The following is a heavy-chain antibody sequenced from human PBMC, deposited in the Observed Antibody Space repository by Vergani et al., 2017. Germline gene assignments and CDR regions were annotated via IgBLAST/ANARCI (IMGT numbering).Heavy chain of an antibody. J-gene: IGHJ4*02. Sequence: QVQLQESGPGLVKPSQTLSLTCTVSGGSISSYYWSWIRQPPGKGLEWIGYIYYSGSTNYNPSLKSRVTISVDTSKNQFSLKLSSVTAADTAVYYCARGDSGWQVIWGQGTLVTVSS. CDR3: ARGDSGWQVI. D-gene: IGHD6-19*01. CDR2: IYYSGST. V-gene: IGHV4-59*12. CDR1: GGSISSYY.